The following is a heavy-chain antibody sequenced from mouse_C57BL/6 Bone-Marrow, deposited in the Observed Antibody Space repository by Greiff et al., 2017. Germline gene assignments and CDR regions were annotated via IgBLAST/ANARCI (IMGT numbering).Heavy chain of an antibody. J-gene: IGHJ1*03. CDR2: ISYDGSN. V-gene: IGHV3-6*01. Sequence: EVQLVESGPGLVKPSQSLSLTCSVTGYSITSGYYWNWIRQFPGNKLEWMGYISYDGSNNYNPSLQNRISITRDTSKNQVCLQLNSVTTEDTATYYSAREVYWYFDVWGTETTVTVSS. CDR3: AREVYWYFDV. CDR1: GYSITSGYY.